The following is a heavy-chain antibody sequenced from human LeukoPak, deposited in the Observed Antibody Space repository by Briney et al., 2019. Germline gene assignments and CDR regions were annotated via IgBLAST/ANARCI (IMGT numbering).Heavy chain of an antibody. CDR3: ARARYTNSWYAVDI. Sequence: KSSETLSLTCLVSSGCVSSYYWTWIRQPPGKGLEWIGYIYHTGSNNYSPSLKSRVTMYVDTSKNQLSLKLSSVTAADTAMYYCARARYTNSWYAVDIWGQGTMVTVSS. CDR1: SGCVSSYY. J-gene: IGHJ3*02. V-gene: IGHV4-59*08. CDR2: IYHTGSN. D-gene: IGHD6-13*01.